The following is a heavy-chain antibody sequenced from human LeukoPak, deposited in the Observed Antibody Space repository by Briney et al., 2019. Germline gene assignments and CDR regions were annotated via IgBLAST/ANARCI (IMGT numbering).Heavy chain of an antibody. V-gene: IGHV4-59*11. J-gene: IGHJ3*02. Sequence: SETLSLTCTVSGDSFSCHYWTWIRQPPGKGLEWIGYISYIGSTNYSPSLKSRVTISIDTSKNQFSLKLTSVTAADTAVYYCARDLVTVTKGFDIWGQGTMVSVSS. D-gene: IGHD4-17*01. CDR1: GDSFSCHY. CDR3: ARDLVTVTKGFDI. CDR2: ISYIGST.